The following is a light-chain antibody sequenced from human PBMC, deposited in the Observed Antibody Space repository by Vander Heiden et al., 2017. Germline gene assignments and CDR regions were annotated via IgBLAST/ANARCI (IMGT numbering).Light chain of an antibody. V-gene: IGLV1-44*01. CDR1: SSNIGSNS. J-gene: IGLJ2*01. CDR3: AAWDDSLNGVV. Sequence: QSGLTQPPSASGTPGQGVTISCSGSSSNIGSNSVTCYQQLPGSAPELLIYTTHQRPSGVPERFSGSKSGTSASLAISRLQSEDEADYYCAAWDDSLNGVVFGGGTRLTVL. CDR2: TTH.